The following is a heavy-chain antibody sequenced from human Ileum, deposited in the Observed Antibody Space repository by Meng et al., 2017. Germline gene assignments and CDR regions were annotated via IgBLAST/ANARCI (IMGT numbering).Heavy chain of an antibody. V-gene: IGHV7-4-1*02. CDR3: AREPRRFDH. Sequence: QFLLGLSGSDLKTPGASVKGSCKGSGYTFHNYGMNWVRQAPGQGLEWMGWINTNTGDPTYAQAFTGRFVFSLDTSVNTAYLQISSLKAEDTAIYYCAREPRRFDHWGQGTLVTVSS. J-gene: IGHJ4*02. CDR1: GYTFHNYG. CDR2: INTNTGDP.